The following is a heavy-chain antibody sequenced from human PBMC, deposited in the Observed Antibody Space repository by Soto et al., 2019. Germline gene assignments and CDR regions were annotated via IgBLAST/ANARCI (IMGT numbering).Heavy chain of an antibody. V-gene: IGHV3-53*04. Sequence: EVQLVESGGGLVQPGGSLRLSCAASGFTVSSNYMSWVRQAPGKGLEWVSVIYSGGSTYYADSVKGRFTISRHNSKNTLYLQMNSLRAEDTAVYYGAREGTDYGGDGVITIDAFDIWGQGTMVTVSS. CDR1: GFTVSSNY. CDR2: IYSGGST. D-gene: IGHD3-3*01. J-gene: IGHJ3*02. CDR3: AREGTDYGGDGVITIDAFDI.